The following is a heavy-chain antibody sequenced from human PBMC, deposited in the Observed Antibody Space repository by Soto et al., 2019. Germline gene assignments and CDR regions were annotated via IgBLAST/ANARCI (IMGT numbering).Heavy chain of an antibody. D-gene: IGHD3-3*01. J-gene: IGHJ6*02. Sequence: SETLSLTCPVSGGSISSYYWSWIRQPPGKGLEWIGYIYYSGSTNYNPSLKSRVTISVDTSKNQFSLKLSSVTAADTAVYYCARDLYGFWSGHYYYGMDVWGQGTTVTVSS. CDR1: GGSISSYY. CDR3: ARDLYGFWSGHYYYGMDV. V-gene: IGHV4-59*01. CDR2: IYYSGST.